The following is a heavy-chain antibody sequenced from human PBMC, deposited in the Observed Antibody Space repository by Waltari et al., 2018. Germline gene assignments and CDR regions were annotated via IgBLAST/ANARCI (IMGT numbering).Heavy chain of an antibody. Sequence: EVQLVESGGGLVQPGGSLRLSCTASGFPFDRYEMNWVRQAPGKGLEWISYITNMGNTILYADSVKGRFTISRDNANNSLFLQLHSLRVEDTAVYYCARKRVASLDRWGQGTLVTVSS. CDR1: GFPFDRYE. J-gene: IGHJ4*02. CDR3: ARKRVASLDR. V-gene: IGHV3-48*03. CDR2: ITNMGNTI. D-gene: IGHD3-10*01.